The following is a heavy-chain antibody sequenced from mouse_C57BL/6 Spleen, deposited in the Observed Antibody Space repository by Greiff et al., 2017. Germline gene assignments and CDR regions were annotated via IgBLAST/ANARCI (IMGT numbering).Heavy chain of an antibody. D-gene: IGHD1-1*01. Sequence: QVQLQQPGAELVRPGSSVKLSCKASGYTFTSYWMHWVKQRPIQGLEWIGNIDPSDSETHYNQKFKDKATLTVDKSSSTAYMQLSSLTSEDSAVYYCARVTTVVATYWYFDVWGTGTTVTVSS. CDR1: GYTFTSYW. CDR2: IDPSDSET. V-gene: IGHV1-52*01. J-gene: IGHJ1*03. CDR3: ARVTTVVATYWYFDV.